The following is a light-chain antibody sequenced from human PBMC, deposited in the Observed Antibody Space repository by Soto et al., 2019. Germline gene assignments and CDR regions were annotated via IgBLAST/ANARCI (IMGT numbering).Light chain of an antibody. CDR3: QQYASSPWT. J-gene: IGKJ1*01. Sequence: EIVLMQSPGTLSLSPGERATLSCRASQSVSSNYLAWYQQKPGQTPRLLIYGASTRATGIPDRFSGSGSGTDFTLTISRLEPEDFAVYHCQQYASSPWTFGQGTKVDIK. CDR1: QSVSSNY. CDR2: GAS. V-gene: IGKV3-20*01.